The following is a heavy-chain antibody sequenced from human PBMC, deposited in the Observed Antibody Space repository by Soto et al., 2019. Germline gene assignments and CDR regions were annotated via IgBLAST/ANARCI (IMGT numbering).Heavy chain of an antibody. CDR2: IYYSGST. CDR1: GGSISSYY. J-gene: IGHJ4*02. CDR3: ASWGTHDSSGYYLDY. D-gene: IGHD3-22*01. V-gene: IGHV4-59*01. Sequence: SETLSLTCTVSGGSISSYYWSWIRQPPGKGLEWIGYIYYSGSTNYNPSLKSRVTISVDTSKNQFSLKLSSVTAADTAVYYCASWGTHDSSGYYLDYWGQGTLVTVSS.